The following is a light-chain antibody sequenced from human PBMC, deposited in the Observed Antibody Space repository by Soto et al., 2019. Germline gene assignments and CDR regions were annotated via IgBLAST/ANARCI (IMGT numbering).Light chain of an antibody. Sequence: EIVMTQSPATLSVSPGERATLSCRASQSIGSRLAWYQQKPGKTPKLLIYDASTRATGIPARFSGSGSGTEFTLTITSLQSEDFAVYYCQQYDNWPPYTFGQGTKLEIK. CDR2: DAS. CDR3: QQYDNWPPYT. CDR1: QSIGSR. V-gene: IGKV3-15*01. J-gene: IGKJ2*01.